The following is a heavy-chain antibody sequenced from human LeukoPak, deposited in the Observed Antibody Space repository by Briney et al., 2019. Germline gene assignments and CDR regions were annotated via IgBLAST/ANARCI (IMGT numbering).Heavy chain of an antibody. CDR1: GGTFSSYA. CDR2: IIPILGTA. D-gene: IGHD2-2*01. CDR3: AVGYCSSTSCPYYYYYYMDV. J-gene: IGHJ6*03. Sequence: GASVKVSCKASGGTFSSYAISWVRQAPGQGLEWMGGIIPILGTANYAQKFQGRVTITADKSTSTAYMELSSLRSEDTAVYYCAVGYCSSTSCPYYYYYYMDVWGKGTTVTISS. V-gene: IGHV1-69*10.